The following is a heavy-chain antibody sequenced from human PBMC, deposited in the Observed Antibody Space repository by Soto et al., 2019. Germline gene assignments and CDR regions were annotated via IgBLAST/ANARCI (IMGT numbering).Heavy chain of an antibody. J-gene: IGHJ6*02. D-gene: IGHD6-6*01. CDR3: ARLVAAPSHYYYYGMDV. CDR2: IYPGDSDT. CDR1: GYSFTSYW. Sequence: GESLKISCKGSGYSFTSYWIGWVRQMPGKGLEWMGIIYPGDSDTRYSPSFQGQVTISADKSISTAYLQWSSLKASDTAMYYCARLVAAPSHYYYYGMDVWGQGTTVTVSS. V-gene: IGHV5-51*01.